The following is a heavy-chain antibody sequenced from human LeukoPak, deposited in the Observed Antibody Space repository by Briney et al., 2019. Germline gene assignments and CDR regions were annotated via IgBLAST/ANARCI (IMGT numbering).Heavy chain of an antibody. D-gene: IGHD2-2*01. V-gene: IGHV3-30*04. J-gene: IGHJ4*02. CDR1: GFTFRSHA. Sequence: GRSLRLSCAASGFTFRSHAMHWVRQAPGKGLEWVAVISYDGSNKYYADSVKGRFTISRDNSKNTLYLQMNSLRAEDTAVYYCARDSLYCSSTSCPIDYRGQGTLVTVSS. CDR2: ISYDGSNK. CDR3: ARDSLYCSSTSCPIDY.